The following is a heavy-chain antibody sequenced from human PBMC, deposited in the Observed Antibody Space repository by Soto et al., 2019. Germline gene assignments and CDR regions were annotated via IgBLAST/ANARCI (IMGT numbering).Heavy chain of an antibody. D-gene: IGHD3-3*02. Sequence: QVQLVESGGGVVQPGWSLRLSCAASGFTFSNNGMHWVRQAPGKGLEWVAFISNDESNTYYVDSVKGRFSISRDNSQNTQYLKMNSLRGEDTDVYYCLTGHWHYVDYWGQGTLVTVSS. CDR3: LTGHWHYVDY. V-gene: IGHV3-30*03. CDR1: GFTFSNNG. CDR2: ISNDESNT. J-gene: IGHJ4*02.